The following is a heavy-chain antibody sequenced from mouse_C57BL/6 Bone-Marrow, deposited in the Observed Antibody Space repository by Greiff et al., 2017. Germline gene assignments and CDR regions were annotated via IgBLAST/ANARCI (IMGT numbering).Heavy chain of an antibody. D-gene: IGHD2-3*01. Sequence: EVKLMESGGGLVQPGGSLKLSCAASGFTFSDYGMAWVRQAPRKGPEWVAFISNLAYSIYYADIVTGRFTISRENAKNTLYLEMSSLRSEDTAMYYCARRGDGYLFAYWGQGTLVTVSA. J-gene: IGHJ3*01. CDR2: ISNLAYSI. CDR1: GFTFSDYG. V-gene: IGHV5-15*04. CDR3: ARRGDGYLFAY.